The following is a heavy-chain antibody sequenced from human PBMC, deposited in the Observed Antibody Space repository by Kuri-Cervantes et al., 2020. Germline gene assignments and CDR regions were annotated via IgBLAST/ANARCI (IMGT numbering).Heavy chain of an antibody. V-gene: IGHV3-20*04. Sequence: GGSLRLSCAASGFTFDDYGMSWVRQAPGKGLEWVSGINWNGGSTGYADSVKGRFTISRDNAKNSLYLQMNSLRAEDSAVYYCAKGFGGSRYAMDVWGQGTTVTVSS. D-gene: IGHD1-26*01. J-gene: IGHJ6*02. CDR1: GFTFDDYG. CDR3: AKGFGGSRYAMDV. CDR2: INWNGGST.